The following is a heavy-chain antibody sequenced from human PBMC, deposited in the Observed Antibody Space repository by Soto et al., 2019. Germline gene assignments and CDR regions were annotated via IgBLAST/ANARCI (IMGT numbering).Heavy chain of an antibody. Sequence: GSVKVVFPASGYTFTRWGIRLVRQAPGEGLEWMGWISADNGNTNYAQKLQGRVTMTTDTSTSTAYMELRSLRSDDTAVYHCEREEYSSPSWVDPWGQGTLVTVSS. CDR1: GYTFTRWG. V-gene: IGHV1-18*01. CDR2: ISADNGNT. CDR3: EREEYSSPSWVDP. D-gene: IGHD6-6*01. J-gene: IGHJ5*02.